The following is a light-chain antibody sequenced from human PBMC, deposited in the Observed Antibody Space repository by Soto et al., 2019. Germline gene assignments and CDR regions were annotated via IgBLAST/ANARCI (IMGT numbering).Light chain of an antibody. Sequence: EIVLTQSPGTLSLSPGERATLSCRSSQSVSSSNVAWYQQKPGQAPRLLIYGTSTRVTGIPARFSGSGSGTEFTLTISSLQSEDFAVYYWQQYYNWPLTFGGGTKVDIK. V-gene: IGKV3-15*01. J-gene: IGKJ4*01. CDR2: GTS. CDR3: QQYYNWPLT. CDR1: QSVSSSN.